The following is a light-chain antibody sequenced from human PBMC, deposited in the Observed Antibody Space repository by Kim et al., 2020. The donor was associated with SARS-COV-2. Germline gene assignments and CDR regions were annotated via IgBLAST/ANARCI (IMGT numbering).Light chain of an antibody. J-gene: IGKJ3*01. CDR1: QSMGRY. V-gene: IGKV3-11*01. CDR2: DAS. Sequence: SPGERATLSGKASQSMGRYLAWYQQKPGQAPRRLIYDASNRATGIPARFSGRGSETDFTLTISSPEPEDFAVYFCHQRANWPIFTFGPGTKVDIK. CDR3: HQRANWPIFT.